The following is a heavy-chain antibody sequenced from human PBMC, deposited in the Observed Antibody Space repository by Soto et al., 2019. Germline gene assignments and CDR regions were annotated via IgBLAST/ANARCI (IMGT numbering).Heavy chain of an antibody. CDR1: GYTFTGYY. CDR3: ARGYCSGGSCYSDDAFDI. V-gene: IGHV1-2*04. Sequence: ASVKVSCKASGYTFTGYYMHWVRQAPGQGLEWMGWINPDSGSTNYAQKFQGWVTMTRDTSISTAYMELSRLRSDDTAVYYCARGYCSGGSCYSDDAFDIWGQGTMVTVSS. D-gene: IGHD2-15*01. J-gene: IGHJ3*02. CDR2: INPDSGST.